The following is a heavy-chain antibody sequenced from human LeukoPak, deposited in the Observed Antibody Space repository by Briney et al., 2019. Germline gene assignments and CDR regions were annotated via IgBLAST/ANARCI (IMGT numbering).Heavy chain of an antibody. CDR2: IKQDGSEK. Sequence: GGSLRLSCAASGFTFSSYWMSWVRQAPGKGREGVANIKQDGSEKYYVDSGKGRFTISRDNARNSLYLQMNSLRAEDTAVYYCARDNSGPFQHWGQGTLVTVSS. CDR3: ARDNSGPFQH. CDR1: GFTFSSYW. J-gene: IGHJ1*01. D-gene: IGHD4-23*01. V-gene: IGHV3-7*01.